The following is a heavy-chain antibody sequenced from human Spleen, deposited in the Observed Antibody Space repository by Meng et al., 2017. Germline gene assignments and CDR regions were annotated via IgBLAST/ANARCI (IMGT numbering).Heavy chain of an antibody. V-gene: IGHV3-30*04. D-gene: IGHD4-11*01. J-gene: IGHJ4*02. CDR3: ARDYSPTDGTTDYWGQGY. CDR1: GFTFSSYA. Sequence: GGSLRLSCAASGFTFSSYAMHWVRQAPGKGLEWVAVISYDGSNKYYADSVKGRFTISRDNSKNTLCLQMNGLRAEDTTVYYCARDYSPTDGTTDYWGQGYWGQGTLVTVSS. CDR2: ISYDGSNK.